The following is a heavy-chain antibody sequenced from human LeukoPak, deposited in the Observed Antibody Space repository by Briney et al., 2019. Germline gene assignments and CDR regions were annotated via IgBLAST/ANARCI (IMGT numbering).Heavy chain of an antibody. CDR3: ARGFSWYYDSSGYQFDY. CDR2: INHSGST. CDR1: GGSFSGYY. Sequence: SETLSLTCAVYGGSFSGYYWSWIRQPPGKGPEWIGEINHSGSTNYNPSLKSRVTISVDTSKNQFSLKLSSVTAADTAVYYCARGFSWYYDSSGYQFDYWGQGTLVTVSS. D-gene: IGHD3-22*01. V-gene: IGHV4-34*01. J-gene: IGHJ4*02.